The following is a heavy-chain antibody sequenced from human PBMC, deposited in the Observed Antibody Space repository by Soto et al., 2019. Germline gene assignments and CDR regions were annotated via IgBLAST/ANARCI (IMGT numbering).Heavy chain of an antibody. Sequence: QVQLVESGGGVVQPGRSLRLSCAASGFTFSTYGMHWVRQAPGKGLEWVAVISYDGSNKYYADSVKGRFTISRDNSKNTLYLQMNSLRAEATAVYYCAKDRSVMAVAGHFDYWGQGALVTVSS. D-gene: IGHD6-19*01. J-gene: IGHJ4*02. CDR3: AKDRSVMAVAGHFDY. CDR2: ISYDGSNK. CDR1: GFTFSTYG. V-gene: IGHV3-30*18.